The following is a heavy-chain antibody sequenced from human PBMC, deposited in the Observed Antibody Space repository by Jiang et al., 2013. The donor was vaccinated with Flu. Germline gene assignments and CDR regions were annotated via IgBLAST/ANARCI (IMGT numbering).Heavy chain of an antibody. V-gene: IGHV1-69*04. Sequence: SVKVSCKASGGTFSSYAISWVRQAPGQGLEWMGRIIPILGIANYAQKFQGRVTITADKSTSTAYMELSSLRSEDTAVYYCARDGGGLLLNGDYGMDVWGQGTTVTVSS. CDR2: IIPILGIA. D-gene: IGHD3-10*01. CDR1: GGTFSSYA. CDR3: ARDGGGLLLNGDYGMDV. J-gene: IGHJ6*02.